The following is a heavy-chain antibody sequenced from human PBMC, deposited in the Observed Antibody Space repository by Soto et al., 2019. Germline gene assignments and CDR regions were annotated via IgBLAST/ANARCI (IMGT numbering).Heavy chain of an antibody. D-gene: IGHD6-13*01. J-gene: IGHJ6*02. CDR1: GGSISSSSHY. CDR3: ARGVGISASYYYGMDV. V-gene: IGHV4-39*01. Sequence: SETLSLTCHVSGGSISSSSHYWAWLRQPPGKGPEWIGSIYYSGYIYYNPSLKSRVTMSGDPSKNQFSLSLTSVTAADTAVYYCARGVGISASYYYGMDVWGQGTTVTVS. CDR2: IYYSGYI.